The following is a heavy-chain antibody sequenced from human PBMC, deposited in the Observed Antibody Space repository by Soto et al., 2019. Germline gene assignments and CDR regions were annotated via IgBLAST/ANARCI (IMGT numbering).Heavy chain of an antibody. Sequence: QVQLVQSGAEVKKPWSSVKVSCKASGGTLSNGTISWVRQAPGQGLEWMGRIIPILGIANYAQKFQGRVTITADKSTSTAYMELSSLRSEDTAVFYCARSVIGGFDIWGQGTMVTVSS. CDR2: IIPILGIA. D-gene: IGHD2-15*01. J-gene: IGHJ3*02. CDR3: ARSVIGGFDI. CDR1: GGTLSNGT. V-gene: IGHV1-69*02.